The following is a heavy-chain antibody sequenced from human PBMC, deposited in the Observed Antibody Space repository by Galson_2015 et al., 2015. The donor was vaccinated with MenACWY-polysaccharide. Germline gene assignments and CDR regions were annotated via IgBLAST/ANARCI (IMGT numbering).Heavy chain of an antibody. V-gene: IGHV3-74*01. J-gene: IGHJ4*02. D-gene: IGHD5-12*01. CDR2: IKSDGSST. Sequence: SLRLSCAASGFTFSTYWMHWVRQAPGKGLVWVSRIKSDGSSTSYADSVKGRFTISRDNAKNTLYLQMSSLRAEDTAVYYCARGYSGYDWGQRTLVTVSS. CDR3: ARGYSGYD. CDR1: GFTFSTYW.